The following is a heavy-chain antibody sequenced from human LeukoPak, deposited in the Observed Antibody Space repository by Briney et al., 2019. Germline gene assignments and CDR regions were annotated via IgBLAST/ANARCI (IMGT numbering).Heavy chain of an antibody. J-gene: IGHJ6*02. CDR2: ISWDTRST. CDR3: VKGDHMDV. CDR1: GFTFDDYI. Sequence: GGSLRLSCAASGFTFDDYIMHWVRQAPGKGLQWVSLISWDTRSTAYADFATGRFTISRDNSKNSLSLQMNSLRIEDTALYCCVKGDHMDVWGQGTTVTVSS. V-gene: IGHV3-43*01.